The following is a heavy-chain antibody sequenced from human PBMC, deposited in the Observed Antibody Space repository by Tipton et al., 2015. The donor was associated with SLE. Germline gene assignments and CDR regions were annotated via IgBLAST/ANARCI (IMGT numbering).Heavy chain of an antibody. V-gene: IGHV4-39*07. J-gene: IGHJ3*02. CDR2: MYYRGST. CDR3: ARRSDGDAFDI. CDR1: GGSISSSDYY. Sequence: TLSLTCTISGGSISSSDYYWGWIRQPPGKGLEWIGSMYYRGSTYYNPSLESRVTMSLDTSKNQFSLKLNSVTAADTAFYYCARRSDGDAFDIWGQGTMVNVSS.